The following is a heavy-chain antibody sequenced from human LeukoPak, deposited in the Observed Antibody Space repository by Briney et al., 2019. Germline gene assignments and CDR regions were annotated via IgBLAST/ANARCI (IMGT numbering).Heavy chain of an antibody. J-gene: IGHJ3*02. CDR1: GFTFSSYW. Sequence: GGSLRLSFAASGFTFSSYWMSWVRQAPGKGLEWVANIKQDGSEKYYVDSVKGRFTISRDNAKNSLYLQMNSLRAEDTAVYYCARDRHVLLWFGESDAFDIWGQGTMVTVSS. D-gene: IGHD3-10*01. V-gene: IGHV3-7*01. CDR3: ARDRHVLLWFGESDAFDI. CDR2: IKQDGSEK.